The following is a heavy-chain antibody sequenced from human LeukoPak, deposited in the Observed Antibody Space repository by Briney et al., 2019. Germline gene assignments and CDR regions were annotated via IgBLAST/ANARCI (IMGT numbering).Heavy chain of an antibody. J-gene: IGHJ4*02. CDR3: ARALAAAGRVDY. CDR1: GGSISSSSYY. D-gene: IGHD6-13*01. Sequence: SETLSLTCTVSGGSISSSSYYWGWIRQPPGKGLEWIGSIYYSGSTNYNPSLKSRVTMSVDTSKNQFSLKLSSVTAADTAVYYCARALAAAGRVDYWGQGTLVTVSS. CDR2: IYYSGST. V-gene: IGHV4-39*07.